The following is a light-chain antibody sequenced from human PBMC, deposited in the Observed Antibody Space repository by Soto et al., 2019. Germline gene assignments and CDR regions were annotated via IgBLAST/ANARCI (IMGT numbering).Light chain of an antibody. Sequence: QTVVTQPPSVSGAPGQRVTISCTGSSSNIGAGFDVQWYQQLPGTAPKLLIYGNNNRPSGVPDRFSVSKSGTSASLAITGLQAEDEADYYCQSYHSNLSGVFGTGTKVTVL. CDR3: QSYHSNLSGV. V-gene: IGLV1-40*01. J-gene: IGLJ1*01. CDR2: GNN. CDR1: SSNIGAGFD.